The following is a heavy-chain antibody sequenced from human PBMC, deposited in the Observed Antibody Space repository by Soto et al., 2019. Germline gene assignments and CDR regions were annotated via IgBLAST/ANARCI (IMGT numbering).Heavy chain of an antibody. J-gene: IGHJ6*04. D-gene: IGHD3-22*01. CDR1: GVTFNSYA. CDR2: IITMFGTT. CDR3: GRVPKIHYYENRGSDTGFYYFHGMDV. Sequence: GASVKVSCKASGVTFNSYAISWVRQAPGQGLEWMGGIITMFGTTNSAQKFQDRVTITADASTSTAYMELSSLRSEDAAVYYCGRVPKIHYYENRGSDTGFYYFHGMDVWGKGSRVTFAS. V-gene: IGHV1-69*13.